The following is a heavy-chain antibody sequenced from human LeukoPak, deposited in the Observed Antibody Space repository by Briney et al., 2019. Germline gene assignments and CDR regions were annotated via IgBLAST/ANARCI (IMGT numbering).Heavy chain of an antibody. V-gene: IGHV3-23*01. CDR2: VSGSGSNT. Sequence: GGSLRLSCAASVFTFISYAMAWGRPAPGKGLEWVSGVSGSGSNTFYADSVKGRFTISRDNSKNTLSLQMNSLRAEDTAVYYCAKGPPQGPFDYWGQGTLVTVSS. CDR1: VFTFISYA. J-gene: IGHJ4*02. CDR3: AKGPPQGPFDY.